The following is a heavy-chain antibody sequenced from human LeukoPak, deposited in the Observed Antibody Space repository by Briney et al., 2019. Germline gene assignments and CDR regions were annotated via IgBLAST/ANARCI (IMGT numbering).Heavy chain of an antibody. CDR3: ARAGYDFWSGYFDAFDI. CDR1: GGSININAYY. D-gene: IGHD3-3*01. Sequence: SETLSLTCNVSGGSININAYYWGWIRQPPGKGLEWIASIYYSGITSYNPSLQSRVAISMDTSKNQFSLSLSSVTAADTAVYYCARAGYDFWSGYFDAFDIWGQGTMVTVSS. V-gene: IGHV4-39*01. CDR2: IYYSGIT. J-gene: IGHJ3*02.